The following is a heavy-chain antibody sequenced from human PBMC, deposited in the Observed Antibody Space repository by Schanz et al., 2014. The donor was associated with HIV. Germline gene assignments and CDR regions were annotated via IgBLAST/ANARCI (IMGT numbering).Heavy chain of an antibody. D-gene: IGHD6-13*01. CDR3: ARDSPVAAGTLDY. J-gene: IGHJ4*02. V-gene: IGHV1-69*01. Sequence: QVQLVQSGAEVKKPGSSVKVFCRASGGTFINYAFSWVRQAPGQGLEWMGGLIPLFGTSNYAQKFQGRATITADESTSTAXXELSXLRSEDTAVYYCARDSPVAAGTLDYWGQGTLVTVSS. CDR1: GGTFINYA. CDR2: LIPLFGTS.